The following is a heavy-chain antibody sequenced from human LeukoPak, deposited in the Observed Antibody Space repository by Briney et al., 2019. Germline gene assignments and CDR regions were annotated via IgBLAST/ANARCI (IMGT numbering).Heavy chain of an antibody. CDR3: ARGGSLAAAPHRYYFDY. D-gene: IGHD6-19*01. CDR2: INPSGGST. J-gene: IGHJ4*02. CDR1: GYTFTSYY. Sequence: ASVKVSCKASGYTFTSYYMHWVRQAPGQGLEWMGIINPSGGSTTYAQKFQGRVTMTRDTSTSTVYMELSSLRSEDTAVFYCARGGSLAAAPHRYYFDYWGQGAPVTVSS. V-gene: IGHV1-46*01.